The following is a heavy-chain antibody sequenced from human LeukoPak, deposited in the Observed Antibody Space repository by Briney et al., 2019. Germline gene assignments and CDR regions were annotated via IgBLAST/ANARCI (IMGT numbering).Heavy chain of an antibody. J-gene: IGHJ6*04. Sequence: SETLSLTCTVSGGSISSGGYYWRWIRQHPGKGLEWIWYISYSGSTYYNPSLKSRVTISVDTSKKQFSLKLSSVTAADTAVYYCARGSGSYYIGSPGNGMDVWGKGTTVTVSS. D-gene: IGHD3-10*01. V-gene: IGHV4-31*03. CDR2: ISYSGST. CDR1: GGSISSGGYY. CDR3: ARGSGSYYIGSPGNGMDV.